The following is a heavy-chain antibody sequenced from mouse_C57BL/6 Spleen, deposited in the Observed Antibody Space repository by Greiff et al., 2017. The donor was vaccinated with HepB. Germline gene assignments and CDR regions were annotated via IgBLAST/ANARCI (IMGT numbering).Heavy chain of an antibody. CDR2: IRSKSNNYAT. V-gene: IGHV10-1*01. CDR1: GFSFNTYA. CDR3: VSEIYYYGSPAWFAY. D-gene: IGHD1-1*01. J-gene: IGHJ3*01. Sequence: EVKLVESGGGLVQPKGSLKLSCAASGFSFNTYAMNWVRQAPGKGVEWVARIRSKSNNYATYYADSVKDRFTISRDDSESMLYLQMNNLKTEDQAMYYCVSEIYYYGSPAWFAYWGQGTLVTVSA.